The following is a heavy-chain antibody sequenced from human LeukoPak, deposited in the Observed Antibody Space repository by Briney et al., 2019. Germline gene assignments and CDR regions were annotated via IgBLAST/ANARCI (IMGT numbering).Heavy chain of an antibody. CDR2: INSDGSST. CDR3: ARVGGLNAFDI. CDR1: GFTFSSYW. D-gene: IGHD1-26*01. Sequence: PGGSLRLSCAASGFTFSSYWVHWVRQAPGKGLVWVSPINSDGSSTSYADSVKGRFTISRDNTKNTLSLQMNSLRAEDTAVYYCARVGGLNAFDIWGQGTMVIVSS. V-gene: IGHV3-74*01. J-gene: IGHJ3*02.